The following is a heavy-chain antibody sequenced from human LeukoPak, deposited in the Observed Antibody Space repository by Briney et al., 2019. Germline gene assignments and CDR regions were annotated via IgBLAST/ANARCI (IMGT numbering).Heavy chain of an antibody. Sequence: SETLSLTCTVSGGSISPYYWTWIRQSAGRGLDYIGRIHSGGTTNYNPSLTSRITLSVVTSKNQFSLKLTSVTAADTAVYFCARDSPNGYTHGHRYYYMDVWGKGTTVTVSS. J-gene: IGHJ6*03. V-gene: IGHV4-4*07. CDR1: GGSISPYY. D-gene: IGHD5-12*01. CDR3: ARDSPNGYTHGHRYYYMDV. CDR2: IHSGGTT.